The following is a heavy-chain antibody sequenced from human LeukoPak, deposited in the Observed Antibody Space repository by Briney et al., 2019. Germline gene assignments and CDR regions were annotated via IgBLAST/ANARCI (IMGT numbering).Heavy chain of an antibody. CDR2: INPNSGGT. D-gene: IGHD4-23*01. CDR3: ARTTVVTSFDY. J-gene: IGHJ4*02. V-gene: IGHV1-2*02. Sequence: GASVTVSCKASGYTFTSYAMNWVRQAPGQGLEWMGWINPNSGGTNYAQKFQGSVTMTRDTSISTAYMELSRLRSDDTAVYYCARTTVVTSFDYWGQGTLVTVSS. CDR1: GYTFTSYA.